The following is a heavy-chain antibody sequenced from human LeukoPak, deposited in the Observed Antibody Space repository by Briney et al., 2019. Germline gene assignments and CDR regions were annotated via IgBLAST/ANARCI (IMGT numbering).Heavy chain of an antibody. Sequence: SETLSLTCAVSGYSISRGYYWGWTRQPRGKELEWIGNIYHSGITSCNPSLKSRVTMSVDTSKNQLSLKLTSVTAADTAVYYCARGITIFGVATIYYFDYWGQGSLVTVSS. D-gene: IGHD3-3*01. CDR3: ARGITIFGVATIYYFDY. V-gene: IGHV4-38-2*01. CDR1: GYSISRGYY. CDR2: IYHSGIT. J-gene: IGHJ4*02.